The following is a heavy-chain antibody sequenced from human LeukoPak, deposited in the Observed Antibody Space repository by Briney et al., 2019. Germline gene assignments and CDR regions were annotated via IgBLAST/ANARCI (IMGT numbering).Heavy chain of an antibody. D-gene: IGHD4-17*01. Sequence: PSETLSLTCAVSGVSISSGYWWSWVRQPPGKGLEWGGEWYHSGNTNYNPSLKRRDTISRDKSKNQFSLNLNSLAAAETPVYYCARSAYGFDYWGQGTLVTVSS. J-gene: IGHJ4*02. CDR2: WYHSGNT. CDR3: ARSAYGFDY. CDR1: GVSISSGYW. V-gene: IGHV4-4*02.